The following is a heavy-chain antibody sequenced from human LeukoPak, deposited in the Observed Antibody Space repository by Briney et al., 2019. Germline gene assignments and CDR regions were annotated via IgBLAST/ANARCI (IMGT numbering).Heavy chain of an antibody. D-gene: IGHD2-2*01. CDR2: IYPNSGGT. CDR1: GYTFTGYY. V-gene: IGHV1-2*02. J-gene: IGHJ4*02. CDR3: ARGSRYCSSTSCWEFDY. Sequence: ASVKVSCKASGYTFTGYYMHWVRQAPGQGLEWIGWIYPNSGGTNYAQKFQGRVTMTRDTSISTAYMELSRLRSDDTAVYYCARGSRYCSSTSCWEFDYWGQGTLVTVSS.